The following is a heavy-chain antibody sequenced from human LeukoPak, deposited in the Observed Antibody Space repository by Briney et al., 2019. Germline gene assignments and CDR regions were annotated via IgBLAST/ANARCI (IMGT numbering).Heavy chain of an antibody. CDR3: ARRVPGGSYVGHFEY. J-gene: IGHJ4*02. Sequence: PGESLKISCKGSGYSFTNYWIGWVRQMPRKGLEWMGIIYPGDSGTRYSPSFQGQVTISADKSISTAYLQWSSLKASDTAMYYCARRVPGGSYVGHFEYWGQGTLVTVSS. V-gene: IGHV5-51*01. CDR1: GYSFTNYW. CDR2: IYPGDSGT. D-gene: IGHD1-26*01.